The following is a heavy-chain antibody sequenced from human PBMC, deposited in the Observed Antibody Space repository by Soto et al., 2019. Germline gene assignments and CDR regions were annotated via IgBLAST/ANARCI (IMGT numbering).Heavy chain of an antibody. CDR2: INHSGST. D-gene: IGHD3-9*01. Sequence: PSETLSLTCAVYGGSFSGYYWSWIRQPPGKGLEWIGEINHSGSTNYNPSLKSRVTISVDTSKNQFSLKLSSVTAADTAVYYCARAPYYDILTGYPVPYYYYGMDVWGQGTTVTVS. J-gene: IGHJ6*02. CDR3: ARAPYYDILTGYPVPYYYYGMDV. CDR1: GGSFSGYY. V-gene: IGHV4-34*01.